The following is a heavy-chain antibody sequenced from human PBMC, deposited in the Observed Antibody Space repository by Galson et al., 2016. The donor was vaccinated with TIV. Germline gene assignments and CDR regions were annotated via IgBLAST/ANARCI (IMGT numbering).Heavy chain of an antibody. Sequence: SLRLSCAVSGFSLKDYGTHWVRQAPGKGAEWVAFMGYTGSPKYYADPLTGRFTLPRDTSTNTRSLRMDSLIGEDTAMYYCARSAAFGTRSWYVFDYWGQGSMVTVSS. J-gene: IGHJ4*02. CDR3: ARSAAFGTRSWYVFDY. CDR2: MGYTGSPK. D-gene: IGHD3-3*02. CDR1: GFSLKDYG. V-gene: IGHV3-33*01.